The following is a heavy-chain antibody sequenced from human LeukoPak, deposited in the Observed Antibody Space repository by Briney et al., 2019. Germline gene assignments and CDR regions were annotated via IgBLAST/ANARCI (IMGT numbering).Heavy chain of an antibody. V-gene: IGHV3-30*18. CDR3: AKDRGVGAPFDY. CDR1: GFTFSSYG. D-gene: IGHD1-26*01. J-gene: IGHJ4*02. CDR2: ISYDGSNK. Sequence: GGSLRLSCAASGFTFSSYGMHWVRQVPGKGLEWVAVISYDGSNKYYADSVKGRFTISRDNSKNTLYLQMNSLGAEDAAVYYCAKDRGVGAPFDYWGQGTLVTVSS.